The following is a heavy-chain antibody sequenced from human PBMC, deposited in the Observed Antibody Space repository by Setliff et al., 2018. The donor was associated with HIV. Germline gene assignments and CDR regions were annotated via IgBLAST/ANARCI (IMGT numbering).Heavy chain of an antibody. CDR3: ARGGYSDSSGYYHPFDY. V-gene: IGHV4-59*01. Sequence: SETLSLTCSVSNGSISNNYWSWIRQPPGKGLEWIGYISYNGGFNSNPSLKSRVTISVGTPNNRFFLELSSVTPADTAVYFCARGGYSDSSGYYHPFDYWGQGTLVTVSS. CDR2: ISYNGGF. J-gene: IGHJ4*02. CDR1: NGSISNNY. D-gene: IGHD3-22*01.